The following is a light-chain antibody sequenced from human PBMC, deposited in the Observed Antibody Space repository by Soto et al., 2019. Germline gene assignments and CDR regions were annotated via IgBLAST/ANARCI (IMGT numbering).Light chain of an antibody. CDR2: GAS. J-gene: IGKJ4*01. V-gene: IGKV1-39*01. CDR1: QTISSW. Sequence: DIQMTQSPSTLSGSVGDRVTITCRASQTISSWLAWYQQKPGKAPKLLIYGASTLQSGVPSRFSGSGSGTDFTLTITNLQPEDSATYFCQQSHSTPLTFGGGTKLEI. CDR3: QQSHSTPLT.